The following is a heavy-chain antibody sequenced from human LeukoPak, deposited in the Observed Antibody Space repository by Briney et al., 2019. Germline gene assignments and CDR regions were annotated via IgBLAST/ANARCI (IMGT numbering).Heavy chain of an antibody. Sequence: SVKVSCKASRYTFTSYGISWVRQAPGQGLEWMGGIIPIFGTANYAQKFQGRVTITADESTSTAYMELSSLRSEDTAVYYCARGASSVVVPAAIGGDAFDIWGQGTMVTVSS. J-gene: IGHJ3*02. CDR3: ARGASSVVVPAAIGGDAFDI. CDR1: RYTFTSYG. V-gene: IGHV1-69*13. CDR2: IIPIFGTA. D-gene: IGHD2-2*02.